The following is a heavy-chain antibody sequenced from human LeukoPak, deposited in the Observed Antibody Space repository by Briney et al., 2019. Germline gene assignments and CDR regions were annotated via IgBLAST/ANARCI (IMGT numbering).Heavy chain of an antibody. CDR3: AKDGGIFGVVIAYYFDY. J-gene: IGHJ4*02. Sequence: PGGSLRLSCAASGFTFSSYAMSWVRQAPGKGLEWVSAISGSGGSTYYADSVKGRFTISRDNSKNTLYLQMNSLRAEDTAVYYCAKDGGIFGVVIAYYFDYWGQGTLVTVSS. D-gene: IGHD3-3*01. CDR1: GFTFSSYA. V-gene: IGHV3-23*01. CDR2: ISGSGGST.